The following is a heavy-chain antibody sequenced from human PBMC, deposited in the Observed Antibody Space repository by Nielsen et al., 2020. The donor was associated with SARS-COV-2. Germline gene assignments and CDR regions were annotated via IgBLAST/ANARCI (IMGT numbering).Heavy chain of an antibody. CDR1: GFTFGDYA. V-gene: IGHV3-49*04. CDR3: TRDRSSGYRPKNFDY. CDR2: IRSKVYGGTT. J-gene: IGHJ4*02. D-gene: IGHD3-22*01. Sequence: GESLKISCTASGFTFGDYAMSWVRQAPGKGLEWVGFIRSKVYGGTTEYAASVKGRFTISRDDSKSIAYLQMNSLKTEDTAVYYCTRDRSSGYRPKNFDYWGQGTLVTVSS.